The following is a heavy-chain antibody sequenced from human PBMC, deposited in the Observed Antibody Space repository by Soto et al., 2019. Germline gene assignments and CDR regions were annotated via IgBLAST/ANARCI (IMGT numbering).Heavy chain of an antibody. Sequence: QVQLVQAGAEVKKPGSSVKVSCKASGGTFSSYDISWVRQAPGQGLEWMGGIIPIFGTANYEQKFQGRVTITANESTSTAYMELSSLRSEDTAVDYCGAVGCMGGSCYSFYYGMDVWGQGTTVTVSS. CDR3: GAVGCMGGSCYSFYYGMDV. CDR1: GGTFSSYD. J-gene: IGHJ6*02. D-gene: IGHD2-15*01. CDR2: IIPIFGTA. V-gene: IGHV1-69*12.